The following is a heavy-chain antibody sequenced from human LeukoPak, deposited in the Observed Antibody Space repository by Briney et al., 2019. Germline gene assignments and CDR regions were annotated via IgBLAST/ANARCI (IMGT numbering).Heavy chain of an antibody. J-gene: IGHJ6*02. CDR3: LRDCNNIRCSGARMDV. D-gene: IGHD2/OR15-2a*01. V-gene: IGHV3-13*01. CDR1: GFTFSNYD. CDR2: IGTVGDT. Sequence: GESLRLSCAASGFTFSNYDMHWVRQATGKGLEWVSSIGTVGDTYYSDSVKGRFTISRVNAKDSWYLQMSSLRAGDTAVYYCLRDCNNIRCSGARMDVWGQGTTVIVSS.